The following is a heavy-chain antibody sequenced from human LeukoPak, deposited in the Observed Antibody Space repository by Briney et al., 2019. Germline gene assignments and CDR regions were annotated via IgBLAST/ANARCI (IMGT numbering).Heavy chain of an antibody. CDR3: ATSYDSYAYYYMDV. CDR2: IIPIFGTA. D-gene: IGHD3-22*01. Sequence: GASVKVSCKASGGTFTSYAISGCGQAPGQGLDGREGIIPIFGTANYAQKFQGRVTITTDESTSTAYMELSSLRSEDTAVYYCATSYDSYAYYYMDVWGKGTTVTVSS. V-gene: IGHV1-69*05. J-gene: IGHJ6*03. CDR1: GGTFTSYA.